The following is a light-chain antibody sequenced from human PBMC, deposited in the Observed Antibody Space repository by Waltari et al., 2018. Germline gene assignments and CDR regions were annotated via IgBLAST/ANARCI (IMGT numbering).Light chain of an antibody. CDR2: WAS. V-gene: IGKV4-1*01. Sequence: DVVMTQSPDSLAVSPGERAPINYTSSQNPLCSYNFKNYLSWYQQKPGQPPKLLIYWASTRESGVPDRFSGSGSGTDFTLTINGLQAEDVAVYYCQQYYSTPPTFGQGTELKIK. CDR1: QNPLCSYNFKNY. J-gene: IGKJ2*01. CDR3: QQYYSTPPT.